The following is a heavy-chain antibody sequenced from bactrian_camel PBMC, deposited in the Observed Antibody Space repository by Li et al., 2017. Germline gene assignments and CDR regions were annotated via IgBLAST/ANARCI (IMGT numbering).Heavy chain of an antibody. CDR3: AEGRGSRGEHCYSLNY. CDR1: GYTYSSNC. J-gene: IGHJ4*01. V-gene: IGHV3S1*01. CDR2: VYFGGGRT. Sequence: HVQLVESGGGSVQPGGSLRLSCDASGYTYSSNCMGWFRQAPGKEREGVAFVYFGGGRTYYADSVKGRFTISQDSARNTVYLQMDNLQPEDTATYYCAEGRGSRGEHCYSLNYWGQGTQVTVS. D-gene: IGHD6*01.